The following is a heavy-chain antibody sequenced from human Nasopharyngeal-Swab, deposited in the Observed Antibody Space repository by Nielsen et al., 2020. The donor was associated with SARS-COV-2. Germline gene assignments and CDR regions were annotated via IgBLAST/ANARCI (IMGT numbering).Heavy chain of an antibody. D-gene: IGHD6-19*01. Sequence: GESLKISCAASGFTVSSNYMSWVRQAPGKGLEWVSVIYSGGSTYYADSVKGRFTISRDNSKNTLYLQMNSLRAEETAVYYCARAGDSSGWFPPYYFDYWGQGTLVTVSS. CDR2: IYSGGST. CDR3: ARAGDSSGWFPPYYFDY. J-gene: IGHJ4*02. V-gene: IGHV3-53*01. CDR1: GFTVSSNY.